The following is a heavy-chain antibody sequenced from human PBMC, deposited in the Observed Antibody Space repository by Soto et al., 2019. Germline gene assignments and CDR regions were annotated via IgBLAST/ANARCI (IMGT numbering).Heavy chain of an antibody. CDR1: GGTFSSYA. Sequence: SVKVSCKASGGTFSSYAISWVRQAPGQGLEWMGGIIPIFGTANYAQKFQGRVTITADESTSTAYMELSSLRSEDTAVYYCARDQSDSYGPYGMDVWGQGTTVTVSS. D-gene: IGHD5-18*01. J-gene: IGHJ6*02. CDR3: ARDQSDSYGPYGMDV. V-gene: IGHV1-69*13. CDR2: IIPIFGTA.